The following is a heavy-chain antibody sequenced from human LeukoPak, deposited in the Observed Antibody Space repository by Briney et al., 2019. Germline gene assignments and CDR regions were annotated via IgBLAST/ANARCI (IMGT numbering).Heavy chain of an antibody. Sequence: ASVKVSCKASGYNFTSYYIHWARQAPGQGLEWMGIINPSGGSTSYAQKFQVRVTMTRDMSPSTVYMELSSLRSEDTAVYYCARQGRVGNNYFDSWGQGILVTVSS. CDR3: ARQGRVGNNYFDS. V-gene: IGHV1-46*01. CDR1: GYNFTSYY. CDR2: INPSGGST. J-gene: IGHJ5*01. D-gene: IGHD1-26*01.